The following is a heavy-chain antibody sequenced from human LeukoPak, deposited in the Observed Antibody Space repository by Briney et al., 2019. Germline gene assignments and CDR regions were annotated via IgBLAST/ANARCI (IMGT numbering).Heavy chain of an antibody. D-gene: IGHD5-18*01. CDR1: GYTFTSYA. Sequence: ASVKVSCKASGYTFTSYAMHWVRQAPGQRLEWMGWINVYNGNTIYAQKLQGRVTMTTDTSTSTAYMELRSLRSDDTAVYYCARLAGTDMIGYFQDWGQGTLVTVSS. CDR2: INVYNGNT. CDR3: ARLAGTDMIGYFQD. J-gene: IGHJ1*01. V-gene: IGHV1-18*01.